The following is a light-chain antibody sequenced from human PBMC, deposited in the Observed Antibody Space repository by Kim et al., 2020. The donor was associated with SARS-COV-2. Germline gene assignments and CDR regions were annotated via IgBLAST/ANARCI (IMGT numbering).Light chain of an antibody. CDR2: QDR. V-gene: IGLV3-1*01. CDR1: KLGDKY. Sequence: SYELTQPPSVSVSPGQTASITCSGDKLGDKYACWYQQKPGQSPVLVIYQDRKRPSGIPERFSGSNSGNTATLTISGTQAMDEADYYCQAWDSSTGVFGGGPQLTVL. J-gene: IGLJ3*02. CDR3: QAWDSSTGV.